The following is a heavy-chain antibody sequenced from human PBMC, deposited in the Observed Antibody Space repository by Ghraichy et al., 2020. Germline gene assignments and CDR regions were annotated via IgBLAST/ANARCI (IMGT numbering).Heavy chain of an antibody. CDR2: ISGSGGST. CDR3: AKEGGYYGSGSYADY. V-gene: IGHV3-23*01. J-gene: IGHJ4*02. CDR1: GFTFSSYA. Sequence: LSLTCAASGFTFSSYAMSWVRQAPGKGLEWVSAISGSGGSTYYADSVKGRFTISRDNSKNTLYLQMNSLRAEDTAVYYCAKEGGYYGSGSYADYWGQGTLVTVSS. D-gene: IGHD3-10*01.